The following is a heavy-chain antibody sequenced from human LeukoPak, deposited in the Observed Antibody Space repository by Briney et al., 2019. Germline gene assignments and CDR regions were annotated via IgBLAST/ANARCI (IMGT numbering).Heavy chain of an antibody. CDR3: ARGYSGTYYPDDY. Sequence: KTGGSLRLSCAASGFTFKTRAMSWVRQAPGKGLEWVSCINSRSNYIHYADSVKGRFTISRDNGKNSLYLQMNSLRAEDTAVYYCARGYSGTYYPDDYWGQGTLVTVSS. V-gene: IGHV3-21*01. D-gene: IGHD1-26*01. J-gene: IGHJ4*02. CDR1: GFTFKTRA. CDR2: INSRSNYI.